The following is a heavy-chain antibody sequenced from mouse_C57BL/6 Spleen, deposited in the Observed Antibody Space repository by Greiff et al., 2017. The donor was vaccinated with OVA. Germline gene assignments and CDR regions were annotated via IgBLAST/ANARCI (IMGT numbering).Heavy chain of an antibody. CDR2: IYPGDGDT. CDR1: GSAFSSYW. J-gene: IGHJ2*01. Sequence: VQLQQPGAELVKPGASVKLSCKASGSAFSSYWMNWVKQRPGKGLEWIGQIYPGDGDTNYNGKFKGKATLTSDKSSSTAYMQLSSLTSEDSAVYYCAREDGYYVDYWGQGTTLTVSS. D-gene: IGHD2-3*01. CDR3: AREDGYYVDY. V-gene: IGHV1-80*01.